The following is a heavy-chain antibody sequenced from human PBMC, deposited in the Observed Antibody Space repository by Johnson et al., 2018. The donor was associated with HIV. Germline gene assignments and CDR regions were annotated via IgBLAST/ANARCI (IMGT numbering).Heavy chain of an antibody. J-gene: IGHJ3*02. Sequence: VQLVESGGGLVQPGRSLRLSCAASGFTFDDYAMHWVRQAPGKGLEWVSGISWNSGSIGYADSVKGRFTISRDNAKNSLYLQMNSLRAEDTAVYYCATLSGSDDAFDIWGQGTMVTVSS. D-gene: IGHD1-26*01. CDR2: ISWNSGSI. V-gene: IGHV3-9*01. CDR1: GFTFDDYA. CDR3: ATLSGSDDAFDI.